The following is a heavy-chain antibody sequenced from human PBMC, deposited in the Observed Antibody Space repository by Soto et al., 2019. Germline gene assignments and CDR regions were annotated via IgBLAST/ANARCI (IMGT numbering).Heavy chain of an antibody. CDR2: IFDSGTT. CDR3: AREVSRTCAFDY. J-gene: IGHJ4*02. V-gene: IGHV4-31*02. CDR1: GGSITSTNHY. D-gene: IGHD2-21*01. Sequence: QVQLEQSGPGLVKPSQTLSLTCNISGGSITSTNHYWSWIRQSPREGLEWIGYIFDSGTTHYNPSIQGRVTILGDTSQSQFSLTMHSVTVADSAVYYCAREVSRTCAFDYWGRGTLVTVSS.